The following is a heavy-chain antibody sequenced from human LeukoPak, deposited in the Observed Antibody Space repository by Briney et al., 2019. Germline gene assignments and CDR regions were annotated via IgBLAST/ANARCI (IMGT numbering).Heavy chain of an antibody. CDR3: ARQTYSYDSSGYYYVVFDY. D-gene: IGHD3-22*01. J-gene: IGHJ4*02. CDR1: GGSISSGDYY. Sequence: SQTLSLTCTVSGGSISSGDYYCSWIRQPPGKGLEWTGHISYSGNTYYNPSLKSRVTISVDTSKNQFSLKLNSVTAADTAVYYCARQTYSYDSSGYYYVVFDYWGQGTLVTVSS. V-gene: IGHV4-30-4*08. CDR2: ISYSGNT.